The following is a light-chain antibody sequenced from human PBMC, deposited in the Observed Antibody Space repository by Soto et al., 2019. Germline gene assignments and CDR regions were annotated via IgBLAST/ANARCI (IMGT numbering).Light chain of an antibody. CDR2: DAS. CDR3: QHYDNILALT. Sequence: IRMPQSPSSFSASTGDRVTITCRSSQDISNSLNWYQQKPGKAPKLLIYDASNLETGVPSRFSGGGSGTDFTFTIGSLQPEDIATYYCQHYDNILALTFGGGTKVDIK. CDR1: QDISNS. V-gene: IGKV1-33*01. J-gene: IGKJ4*01.